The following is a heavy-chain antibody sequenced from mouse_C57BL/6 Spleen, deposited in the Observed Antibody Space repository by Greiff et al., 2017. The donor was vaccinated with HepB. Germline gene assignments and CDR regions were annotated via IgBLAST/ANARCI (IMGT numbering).Heavy chain of an antibody. D-gene: IGHD1-1*01. V-gene: IGHV2-3*01. CDR3: AKKGITTVVATNYYAMDY. CDR1: GFSLTSYG. CDR2: IWGDGST. Sequence: VQLVESGPGLVAPSQSLSITCTVSGFSLTSYGVSWVRQPPGKGLEWLGVIWGDGSTNYHSALISRLSISKDNSKSQVFLKLNSLQTDDTATYYCAKKGITTVVATNYYAMDYWGQGTSVTVSS. J-gene: IGHJ4*01.